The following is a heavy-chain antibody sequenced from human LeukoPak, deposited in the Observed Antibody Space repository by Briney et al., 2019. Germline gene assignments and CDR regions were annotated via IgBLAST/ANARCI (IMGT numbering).Heavy chain of an antibody. CDR3: ARLRAAAGFGLMAYYFEY. V-gene: IGHV4-4*09. CDR2: IYTSGST. J-gene: IGHJ4*02. CDR1: GGSISSYY. Sequence: SETLSLTCTVSGGSISSYYWSWIRQPPGQGLEWIGYIYTSGSTNYNPSLKSRVTVSVDTSKNQFSLKLSSVTAADTAVYYCARLRAAAGFGLMAYYFEYWGQGTLVTVSS. D-gene: IGHD6-13*01.